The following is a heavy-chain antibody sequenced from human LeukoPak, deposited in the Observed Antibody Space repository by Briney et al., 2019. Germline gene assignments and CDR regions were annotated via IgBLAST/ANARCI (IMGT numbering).Heavy chain of an antibody. CDR1: GFSFISYG. CDR3: AKRPSDYGDYVTYFDY. J-gene: IGHJ4*02. V-gene: IGHV3-30*18. CDR2: ISDDGRNK. Sequence: PGGSLRLSCAASGFSFISYGMHWVRQAPGKGLEWVGVISDDGRNKKYADSVKGRCTISRDNSKDTLYLQMNSLRDEDTAVYYCAKRPSDYGDYVTYFDYWGQGTLVTVSS. D-gene: IGHD4-17*01.